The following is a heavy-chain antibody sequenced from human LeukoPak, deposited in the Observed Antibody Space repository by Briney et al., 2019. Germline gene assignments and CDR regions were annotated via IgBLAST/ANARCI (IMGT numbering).Heavy chain of an antibody. CDR1: GFTFSAYG. Sequence: GGSLRLSCAASGFTFSAYGMHWFRQAPGKGLEWVAFIQYDGNNEYYADSVKGRFTISRDNSKNTMYLQMNRLRREDTAVYYCAGYSRYWGQGTLVTVSS. D-gene: IGHD4-11*01. J-gene: IGHJ4*02. V-gene: IGHV3-30*02. CDR3: AGYSRY. CDR2: IQYDGNNE.